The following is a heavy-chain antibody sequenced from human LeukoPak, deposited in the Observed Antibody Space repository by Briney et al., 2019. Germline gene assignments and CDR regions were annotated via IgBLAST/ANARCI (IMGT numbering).Heavy chain of an antibody. CDR3: AREGYCGGDCYFFDY. CDR1: GFTFSSYE. V-gene: IGHV3-48*03. Sequence: GGSLRLSCAASGFTFSSYEINWVRQAPGKGLEWVSYTSSSGSTIYYADSVKGRFTTSRDNAKNSLYLQMNSLRTDDTAVYYCAREGYCGGDCYFFDYWGQGTLVTVSS. J-gene: IGHJ4*02. CDR2: TSSSGSTI. D-gene: IGHD2-21*02.